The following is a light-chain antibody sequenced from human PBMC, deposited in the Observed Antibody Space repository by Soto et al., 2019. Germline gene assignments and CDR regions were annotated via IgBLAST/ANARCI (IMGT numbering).Light chain of an antibody. Sequence: EIVMTQSPATLSVSPGERATLSCRASQSVSSNLAWYQHKPGQAPRLLIYGASTRATGIPARFSASGSGTVFSLTISSLQSEAFAVYYCQQYNNWPPKQYAFGQGTKLEIK. CDR2: GAS. CDR1: QSVSSN. V-gene: IGKV3-15*01. CDR3: QQYNNWPPKQYA. J-gene: IGKJ2*01.